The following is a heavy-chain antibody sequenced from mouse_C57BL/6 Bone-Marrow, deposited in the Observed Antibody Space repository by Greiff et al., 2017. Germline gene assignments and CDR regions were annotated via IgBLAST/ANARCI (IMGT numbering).Heavy chain of an antibody. J-gene: IGHJ3*01. Sequence: QVQLQQPGAELVKPGASVKMSCKASGYTFTSYWITWVKQRPGQGLEWIGDIYPGSGSTNYNEKFKSKATLTVDTSSSTAYMQLSSLTSEDSAVYYCARYSDYGAWFAYWGQGTLVTVSA. V-gene: IGHV1-55*01. CDR1: GYTFTSYW. CDR2: IYPGSGST. D-gene: IGHD2-13*01. CDR3: ARYSDYGAWFAY.